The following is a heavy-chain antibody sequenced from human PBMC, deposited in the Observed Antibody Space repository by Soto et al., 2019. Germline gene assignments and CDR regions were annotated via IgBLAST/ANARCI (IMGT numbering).Heavy chain of an antibody. V-gene: IGHV3-30*03. J-gene: IGHJ4*02. CDR1: GFTFSSYG. Sequence: GGSLRLSCAASGFTFSSYGMHWVRQAPGKGLEWVAVISYDGSNKYYADSMRGRFTISRDNAKNAVYLEMNSLRAEDTAVYYCARESEDLTSNFDYWGQGTLVTVSS. CDR2: ISYDGSNK. CDR3: ARESEDLTSNFDY.